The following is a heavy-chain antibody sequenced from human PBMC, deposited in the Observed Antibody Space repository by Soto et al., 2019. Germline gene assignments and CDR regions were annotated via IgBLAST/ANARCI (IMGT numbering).Heavy chain of an antibody. CDR2: INAGNGNT. CDR1: GYTFTSYA. CDR3: ARDMHSSGPGASDS. J-gene: IGHJ3*02. D-gene: IGHD6-19*01. Sequence: ASVKVSCKASGYTFTSYAMHWVRQAPGQRLEWMGWINAGNGNTKYSQKFQGRVTITRDTSASTAYMELSSLRSEDTAVYYCARDMHSSGPGASDSWGQGKMVTVSS. V-gene: IGHV1-3*01.